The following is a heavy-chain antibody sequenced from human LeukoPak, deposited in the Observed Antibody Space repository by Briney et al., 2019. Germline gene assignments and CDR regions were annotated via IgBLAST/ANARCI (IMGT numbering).Heavy chain of an antibody. Sequence: SSETLSLTCTVSGDSISSYSYYWAWIRQPPGKGLDWIGSILFRGATYYNPSLKPRIIMSVDTSQNHFSLKLTSVTAADTAVYFCARESGDTRTVNSFDFWGRGTLITVSS. J-gene: IGHJ4*01. CDR2: ILFRGAT. V-gene: IGHV4-39*07. CDR1: GDSISSYSYY. D-gene: IGHD2-21*01. CDR3: ARESGDTRTVNSFDF.